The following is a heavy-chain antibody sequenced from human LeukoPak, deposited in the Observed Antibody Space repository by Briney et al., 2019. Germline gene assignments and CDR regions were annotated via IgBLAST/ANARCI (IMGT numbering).Heavy chain of an antibody. J-gene: IGHJ4*02. V-gene: IGHV4-34*01. Sequence: PSETLPLTCAIYGGSFTDYYWSWIRQFPGEGLEWIGEISHSGNTNCNPSLESRVTISMDTSNYQFSLELSSVTAADTAVYYCARGSRLPLDYWGQGSLVTVSS. CDR3: ARGSRLPLDY. CDR1: GGSFTDYY. CDR2: ISHSGNT. D-gene: IGHD4-11*01.